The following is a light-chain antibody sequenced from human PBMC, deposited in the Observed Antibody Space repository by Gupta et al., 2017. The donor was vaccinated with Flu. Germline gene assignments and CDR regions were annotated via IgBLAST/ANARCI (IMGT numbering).Light chain of an antibody. Sequence: GERATLSFRARQSVSSSFAWYQQKPGQAPRLLIYCASTRATGIPARFSGSGSGTEFTLTLRSLQSEDFAVYYSQQYNNWLRTFGQGTKVEIK. V-gene: IGKV3-15*01. CDR1: QSVSSS. J-gene: IGKJ1*01. CDR3: QQYNNWLRT. CDR2: CAS.